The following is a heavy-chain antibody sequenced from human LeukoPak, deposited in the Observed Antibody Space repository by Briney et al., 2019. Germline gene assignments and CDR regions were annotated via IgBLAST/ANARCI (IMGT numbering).Heavy chain of an antibody. Sequence: GGSLRLSCAASGFTFSSYGMSWVRQAPGKGLEWVSAISGSGGSTYYADSVKGRFTISRDNSKHTLYLQMNSLRAEDTAVYYCAKDKGGYSSSWYRGYYFDYWGQGTLVTVSS. V-gene: IGHV3-23*01. CDR2: ISGSGGST. J-gene: IGHJ4*02. D-gene: IGHD6-13*01. CDR3: AKDKGGYSSSWYRGYYFDY. CDR1: GFTFSSYG.